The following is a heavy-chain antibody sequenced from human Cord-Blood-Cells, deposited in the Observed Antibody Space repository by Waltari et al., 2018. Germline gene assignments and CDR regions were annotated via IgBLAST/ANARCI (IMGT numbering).Heavy chain of an antibody. V-gene: IGHV1-69*06. CDR1: GGTFSSYA. J-gene: IGHJ6*02. D-gene: IGHD1-26*01. Sequence: QVQLVQSGAEVKKPGSSVKVSCKASGGTFSSYAISWVRQAPGQGLEWMGGIIPIFGTANYAQKFQGRVTITADKSTSTAYMELSSLRSEDTAVYYCARPQEWELLQGNVYFGMDVWGQGTTVTVSS. CDR3: ARPQEWELLQGNVYFGMDV. CDR2: IIPIFGTA.